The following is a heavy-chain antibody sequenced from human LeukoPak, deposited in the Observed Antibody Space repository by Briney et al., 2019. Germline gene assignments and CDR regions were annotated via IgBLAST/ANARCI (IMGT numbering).Heavy chain of an antibody. CDR3: AKGGKWDVTPFDY. J-gene: IGHJ4*02. CDR1: GFTFASYS. CDR2: ISGGGGST. Sequence: GGSLRLSCAASGFTFASYSMNWVRQAPGKGLEWVSTISGGGGSTYYADSVKGRFTISRDNSKNTLYLQVNSLRAEDTAVNYCAKGGKWDVTPFDYWGQGTLVTVSS. V-gene: IGHV3-23*01. D-gene: IGHD1-26*01.